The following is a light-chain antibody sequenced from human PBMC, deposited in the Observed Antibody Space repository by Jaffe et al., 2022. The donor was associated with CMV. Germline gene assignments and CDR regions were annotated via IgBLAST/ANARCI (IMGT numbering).Light chain of an antibody. CDR1: SSNIGSNS. CDR2: SNN. V-gene: IGLV1-44*01. Sequence: QSVLTQPPSASGTPGQRVTISCSGSSSNIGSNSVSWYQHLPGTAPKVLIYSNNQRPSGVPDRFSGSKSGISASLAVSGLQSEDEAAYYCAAWDDSLSGVVFGGGTELTVL. CDR3: AAWDDSLSGVV. J-gene: IGLJ2*01.